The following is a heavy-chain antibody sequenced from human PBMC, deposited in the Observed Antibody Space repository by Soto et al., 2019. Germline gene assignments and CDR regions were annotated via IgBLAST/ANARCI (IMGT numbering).Heavy chain of an antibody. D-gene: IGHD3-3*01. Sequence: LRLSCAPSRFTFSSYAMSWVRQAPGKGLEWVSAISGSGGSTYYADSVKGRFTISRENYKNTLYLQMNSLSTEDTAVYYCAKDSDLWSGYYELDYWGQGTMVTVSS. CDR2: ISGSGGST. V-gene: IGHV3-23*01. CDR3: AKDSDLWSGYYELDY. CDR1: RFTFSSYA. J-gene: IGHJ4*02.